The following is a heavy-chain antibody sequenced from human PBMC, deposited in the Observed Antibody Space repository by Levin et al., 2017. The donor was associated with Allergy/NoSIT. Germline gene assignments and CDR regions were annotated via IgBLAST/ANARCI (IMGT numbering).Heavy chain of an antibody. Sequence: GGSLRLSCAASGFTFSSYAMSWVRQAPGKGLEWVSAISGSGGSTYYADSVKGRFTISRDNSKNTLYLQMNSLRAEDTAVYYCAKDGSGSYYNSDTYFDYWGQGTLVTVSS. CDR3: AKDGSGSYYNSDTYFDY. D-gene: IGHD3-10*01. CDR2: ISGSGGST. J-gene: IGHJ4*02. CDR1: GFTFSSYA. V-gene: IGHV3-23*01.